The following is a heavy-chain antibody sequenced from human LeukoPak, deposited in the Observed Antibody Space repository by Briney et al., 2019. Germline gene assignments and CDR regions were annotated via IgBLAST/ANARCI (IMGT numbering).Heavy chain of an antibody. Sequence: SQTLSLTCTVSGGSISSGGYYWSWIRQHPGKGLEWIGYIYYSGSTYYNPSLKSRVTISVDTSKNQLSLKLSSVTAADTAVYYCAGVYDSSGYYPGYFDYWGQGTLVTVSS. D-gene: IGHD3-22*01. V-gene: IGHV4-31*03. CDR1: GGSISSGGYY. CDR2: IYYSGST. CDR3: AGVYDSSGYYPGYFDY. J-gene: IGHJ4*02.